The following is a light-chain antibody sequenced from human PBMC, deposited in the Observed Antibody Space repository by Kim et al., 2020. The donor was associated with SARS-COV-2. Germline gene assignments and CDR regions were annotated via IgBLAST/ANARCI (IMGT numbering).Light chain of an antibody. CDR2: KAS. CDR1: LSVGSS. J-gene: IGKJ2*01. V-gene: IGKV1-5*03. Sequence: DIQMTQSPSTLSASLGDRVTITCRASLSVGSSLAWYQQKPGKAPILLIYKASNLEGGVPSRFSGSGYGTEFTLTIASLQPDDFATYYCQQYNSYSYTFGQGTKLEI. CDR3: QQYNSYSYT.